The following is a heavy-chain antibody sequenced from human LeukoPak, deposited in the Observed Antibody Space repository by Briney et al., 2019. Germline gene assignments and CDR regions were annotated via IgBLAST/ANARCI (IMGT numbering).Heavy chain of an antibody. D-gene: IGHD1-26*01. V-gene: IGHV3-23*01. CDR3: ALVGAKED. CDR1: GFTFNSYA. J-gene: IGHJ4*02. CDR2: IRGSGGGT. Sequence: GGSLRLSCAASGFTFNSYAMNWVRQAPGKGLEWVSSIRGSGGGTYTADSVKGRFIISRDNSKNMLYIQMNSLRAEDTAVYYCALVGAKEDWGQGTLVTVSS.